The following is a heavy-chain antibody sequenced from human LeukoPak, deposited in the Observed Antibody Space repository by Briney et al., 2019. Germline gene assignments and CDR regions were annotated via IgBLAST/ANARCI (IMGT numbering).Heavy chain of an antibody. J-gene: IGHJ3*02. Sequence: PGGSLRLSCAASGFTFSSYVMHWVRQAPGKGLEWVAVIWSDGSNKYFADSVKGRFTISRDSSKNTLYLQMNSLRAEDTAVYYCASATGDNDAFDIWGQGTMVTVSS. D-gene: IGHD7-27*01. V-gene: IGHV3-33*01. CDR3: ASATGDNDAFDI. CDR1: GFTFSSYV. CDR2: IWSDGSNK.